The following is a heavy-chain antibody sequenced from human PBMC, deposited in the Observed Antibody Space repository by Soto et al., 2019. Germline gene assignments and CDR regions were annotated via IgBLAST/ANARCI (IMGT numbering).Heavy chain of an antibody. Sequence: PGGSLRLSCTAFGFTFSSYAMSWVRQAPGKGLEWVSAISGSGGSTYYADSVKGRFTISRDNSRNTLYVQMNSLRAEDTAVYYCAKVPGVAVAGNLYFDYWGQGTLVTVS. V-gene: IGHV3-23*01. J-gene: IGHJ4*02. CDR1: GFTFSSYA. CDR3: AKVPGVAVAGNLYFDY. CDR2: ISGSGGST. D-gene: IGHD6-19*01.